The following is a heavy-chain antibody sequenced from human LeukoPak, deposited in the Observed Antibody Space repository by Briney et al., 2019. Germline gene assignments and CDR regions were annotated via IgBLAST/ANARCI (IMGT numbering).Heavy chain of an antibody. Sequence: PSETLSLTCTVSGGSISSYFWTWIRQPPGKGLEWIGYIYYSGSTNYNPSLRSRVTISVDTSKNQFSLKLSSMTAADTAVYYCASYGENDYWGQGTLVTVSS. CDR2: IYYSGST. CDR1: GGSISSYF. CDR3: ASYGENDY. V-gene: IGHV4-59*08. D-gene: IGHD4-17*01. J-gene: IGHJ4*02.